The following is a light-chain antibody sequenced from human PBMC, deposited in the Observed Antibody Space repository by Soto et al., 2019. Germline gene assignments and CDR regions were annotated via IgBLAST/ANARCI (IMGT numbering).Light chain of an antibody. Sequence: QSALTQPASVSGSPGQSITISCTGTSSDVGSYNLVSWYQQHPAKAPKLMIYEGSKRPSGVSNRFSGSKSGNTASLTISGLQAEDEADYYCCSYAGSSPVVFGGGTKVTVL. CDR2: EGS. J-gene: IGLJ2*01. CDR3: CSYAGSSPVV. V-gene: IGLV2-23*01. CDR1: SSDVGSYNL.